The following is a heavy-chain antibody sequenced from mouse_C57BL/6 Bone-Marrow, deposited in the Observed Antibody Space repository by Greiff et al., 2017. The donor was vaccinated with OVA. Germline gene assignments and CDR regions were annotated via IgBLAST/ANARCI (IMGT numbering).Heavy chain of an antibody. V-gene: IGHV5-17*01. Sequence: LVESGGGLLNPGGPLKLSSEASGFPFRDYGLHWVRQAPEKGLEWVAYISSGSSTIYYADTLKGRFTITRDNTKNTLYLQMTRLRSEDTAMYDGAREGDYGNPSYFAYWGQGTLVTVSA. J-gene: IGHJ3*01. CDR3: AREGDYGNPSYFAY. CDR2: ISSGSSTI. D-gene: IGHD2-1*01. CDR1: GFPFRDYG.